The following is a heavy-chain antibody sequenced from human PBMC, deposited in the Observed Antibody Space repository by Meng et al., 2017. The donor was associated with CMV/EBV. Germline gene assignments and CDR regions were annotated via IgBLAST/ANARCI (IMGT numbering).Heavy chain of an antibody. Sequence: GESLKISCVASGFNSNAYWMTWVRQVPGKALEWVANIKQDGTEKYYVPSVKGRFIISRDNAKSSLYLQMNDLRVEDTAVYYCATTTNGCFDNWGQGALVT. D-gene: IGHD2-8*01. CDR2: IKQDGTEK. J-gene: IGHJ4*02. CDR1: GFNSNAYW. V-gene: IGHV3-7*01. CDR3: ATTTNGCFDN.